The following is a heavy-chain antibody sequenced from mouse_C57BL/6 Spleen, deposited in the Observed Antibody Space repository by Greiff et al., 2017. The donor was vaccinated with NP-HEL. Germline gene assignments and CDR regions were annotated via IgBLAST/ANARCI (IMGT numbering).Heavy chain of an antibody. CDR1: GYTFTDYY. V-gene: IGHV1-26*01. Sequence: EVQLQQSGPELVKPGASVKISCKASGYTFTDYYMNWVKQSHGKSLEWIGDINPNNGGTSYNQKFKGKATLTVDKSSSTAYMELRSLTSEDSAVYYCARSVGGYDDYWGQGTTLTVSS. CDR3: ARSVGGYDDY. CDR2: INPNNGGT. D-gene: IGHD2-2*01. J-gene: IGHJ2*01.